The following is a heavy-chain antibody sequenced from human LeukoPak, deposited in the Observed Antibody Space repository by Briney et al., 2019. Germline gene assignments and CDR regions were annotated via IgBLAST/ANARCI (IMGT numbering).Heavy chain of an antibody. CDR3: ARGPPRSGSYYRGLFDP. D-gene: IGHD3-10*01. CDR2: IKEDGSEK. J-gene: IGHJ5*02. V-gene: IGHV3-7*01. CDR1: GFFFSSYW. Sequence: PGGSLRLSCAASGFFFSSYWMSWVRQAPGKGLEWVAYIKEDGSEKYYVGSVKGRFTISRDNAKNSLFLQMNSLRADDTAVYYCARGPPRSGSYYRGLFDPWGQGTPVTVSS.